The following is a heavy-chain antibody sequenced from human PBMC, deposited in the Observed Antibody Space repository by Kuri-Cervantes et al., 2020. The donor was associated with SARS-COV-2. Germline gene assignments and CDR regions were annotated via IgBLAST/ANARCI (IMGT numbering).Heavy chain of an antibody. Sequence: GESLKISCAASGFTFSSYGMHWVRQAPGKGLEWVAFIRYDGSNKYYADSVKGRFTIPRDNSKNTLYLQMNSLRAEDTAVYYCAKGIAVAGTGGFDYWGQGTLVTVSS. V-gene: IGHV3-30*02. CDR1: GFTFSSYG. J-gene: IGHJ4*02. CDR3: AKGIAVAGTGGFDY. D-gene: IGHD6-19*01. CDR2: IRYDGSNK.